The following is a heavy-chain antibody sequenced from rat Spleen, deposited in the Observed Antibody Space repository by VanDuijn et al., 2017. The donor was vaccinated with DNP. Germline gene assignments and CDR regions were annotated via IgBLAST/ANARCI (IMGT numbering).Heavy chain of an antibody. V-gene: IGHV5-29*01. CDR3: VRHEYYSSYIPLGYVMDA. CDR1: GFTFSNYG. CDR2: IGYDGNST. Sequence: EVQLVESGGGLVQPGRSLKLSCAASGFTFSNYGMAWVRQAPTKGLEWVATIGYDGNSTYYRDSVKGRFTISRDKAKSTLYLQMDSLRSEDSATYYCVRHEYYSSYIPLGYVMDAWGQGTSVTVSS. J-gene: IGHJ4*01. D-gene: IGHD1-2*01.